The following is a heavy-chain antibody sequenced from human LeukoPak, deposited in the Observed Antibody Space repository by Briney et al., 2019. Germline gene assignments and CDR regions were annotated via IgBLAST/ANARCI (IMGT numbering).Heavy chain of an antibody. CDR2: IKHDGSEK. Sequence: GGSLRLSCAASGFTFNRYWMSWVRQAPGKGLQWVANIKHDGSEKYYVDSVMGRFTISRDNAKNSVYLQLNSLRAEDTAVYYCAKDLTADDSSGYYYWGQGTLVTVSS. J-gene: IGHJ4*02. CDR1: GFTFNRYW. V-gene: IGHV3-7*03. CDR3: AKDLTADDSSGYYY. D-gene: IGHD3-22*01.